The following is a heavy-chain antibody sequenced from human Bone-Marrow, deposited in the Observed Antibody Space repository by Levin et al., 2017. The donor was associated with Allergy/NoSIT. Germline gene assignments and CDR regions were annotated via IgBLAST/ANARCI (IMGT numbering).Heavy chain of an antibody. V-gene: IGHV3-21*01. CDR3: AREWYSSSWYVDWYFDL. J-gene: IGHJ2*01. D-gene: IGHD6-13*01. CDR1: GFTFSSYS. Sequence: GGSLRLSCAASGFTFSSYSMNWVRQAPGKGLEWVSSISSSSSYIYYADSVKGRFTISRDNAKNSLYLQMNSLRAEDTAVYYCAREWYSSSWYVDWYFDLWGRGTLVTVSS. CDR2: ISSSSSYI.